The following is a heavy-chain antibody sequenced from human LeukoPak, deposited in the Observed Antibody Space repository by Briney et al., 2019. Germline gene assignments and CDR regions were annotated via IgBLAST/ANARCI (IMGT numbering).Heavy chain of an antibody. D-gene: IGHD3-10*01. CDR2: INAGNGNT. CDR1: GYTFTSYA. V-gene: IGHV1-3*01. Sequence: GASVKVSCKASGYTFTSYAMHWVRQAPGQRLEWMGWINAGNGNTKYSQKFQGRVTITRDTSACTAYMELSSLRSEDTAVYYCARAIYGSGLDNWFDPWGQGTLVTVSS. J-gene: IGHJ5*02. CDR3: ARAIYGSGLDNWFDP.